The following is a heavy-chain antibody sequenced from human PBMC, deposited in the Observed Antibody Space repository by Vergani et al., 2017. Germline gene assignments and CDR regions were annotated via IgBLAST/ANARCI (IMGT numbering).Heavy chain of an antibody. CDR1: GYTFTSYG. CDR2: ISAYNGNT. V-gene: IGHV1-18*01. CDR3: ARVVRHRDDYVWGSYRERIFDY. Sequence: QVQLVQSGAEVKKPGASVKVSCKASGYTFTSYGISWVRQAPGQGLEWMGWISAYNGNTNYAQKLQGRVTMTTDTSTRTAYMELRSLRSDDTAVYYCARVVRHRDDYVWGSYRERIFDYWGQGTLVTVSS. D-gene: IGHD3-16*02. J-gene: IGHJ4*02.